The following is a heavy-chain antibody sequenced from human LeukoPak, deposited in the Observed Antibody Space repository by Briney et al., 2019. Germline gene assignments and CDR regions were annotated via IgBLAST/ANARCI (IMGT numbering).Heavy chain of an antibody. Sequence: GASVKVSCKGSGYTFTGYYIHWMRQAPGQGLEWMGWINPKSGGTDYAQKFQGRVTMTRDTSINTAYMELSGLRSDDTAVYYCTSDIAVVPTATQGLYWGQGTLVAVSS. D-gene: IGHD2-2*01. V-gene: IGHV1-2*02. CDR1: GYTFTGYY. J-gene: IGHJ4*02. CDR2: INPKSGGT. CDR3: TSDIAVVPTATQGLY.